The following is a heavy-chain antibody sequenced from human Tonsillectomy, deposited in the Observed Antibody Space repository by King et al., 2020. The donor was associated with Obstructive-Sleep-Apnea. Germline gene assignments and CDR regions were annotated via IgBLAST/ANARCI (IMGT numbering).Heavy chain of an antibody. Sequence: VQLVESGGGVVQPGTSLRLSCTASGFTFSTYGMHWVRQAPGKGLEWVAFIRYDGSNMFYADSVKGRLTVSRDNSKNTLYLQMNSLRAEDTALYYCAKPTSNYDFWSGFDYWGQETLVTVFS. D-gene: IGHD3-3*01. CDR1: GFTFSTYG. J-gene: IGHJ4*02. CDR2: IRYDGSNM. CDR3: AKPTSNYDFWSGFDY. V-gene: IGHV3-30*02.